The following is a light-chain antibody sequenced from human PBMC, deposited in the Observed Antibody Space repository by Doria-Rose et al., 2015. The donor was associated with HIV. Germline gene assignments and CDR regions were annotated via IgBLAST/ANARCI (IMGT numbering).Light chain of an antibody. CDR1: QTVSTY. CDR2: AAS. CDR3: QQTYSSPPWT. Sequence: TQSPSSLSASIGARVTITCRASQTVSTYLNWFQQEPGRAPKLLIYAASRLQSGVPSRFSGSGSGTDFTLTISGLQPGDFATYYCQQTYSSPPWTFGQGTKVEMK. V-gene: IGKV1-39*01. J-gene: IGKJ1*01.